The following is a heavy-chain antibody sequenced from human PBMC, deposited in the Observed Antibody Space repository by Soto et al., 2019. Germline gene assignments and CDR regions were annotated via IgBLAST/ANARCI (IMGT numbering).Heavy chain of an antibody. V-gene: IGHV1-69*13. CDR3: AGGAAAGNWFDP. Sequence: SVKVCCKASGGTFNSCPIAWVRPAPGQGLEWMGGIIPIFGTANYAQKFQGRVTITADESTSTAYMELSSLRSEDTAVYYCAGGAAAGNWFDPWGQGTLVTVSS. J-gene: IGHJ5*02. D-gene: IGHD6-13*01. CDR2: IIPIFGTA. CDR1: GGTFNSCP.